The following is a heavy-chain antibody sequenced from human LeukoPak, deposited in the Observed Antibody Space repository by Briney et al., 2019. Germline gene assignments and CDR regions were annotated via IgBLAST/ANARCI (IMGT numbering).Heavy chain of an antibody. D-gene: IGHD3-3*01. J-gene: IGHJ4*02. V-gene: IGHV3-23*01. Sequence: GGSLRLSCAASGFTSSSYAMSWVRQAPGKGLEWVSAISGSGGSTYYADSVKGRFTISRDNSKNTLYLQMNSLRAEDTAVYYCAKGERITIFGVVTKRPYYFDYWGQGTLVTVSS. CDR3: AKGERITIFGVVTKRPYYFDY. CDR2: ISGSGGST. CDR1: GFTSSSYA.